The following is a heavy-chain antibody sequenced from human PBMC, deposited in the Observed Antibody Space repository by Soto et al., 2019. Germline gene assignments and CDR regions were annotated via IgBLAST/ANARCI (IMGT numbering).Heavy chain of an antibody. Sequence: QVQLVQSGAEVKKPGASVRVSCKASGYTFTGYYMHWVRQAPGQGLEWMGWINPNNGDTDYAQKFQGWVTMTRDTSITSAYLEARSDDTAVYYCAASFTIWPLDYWGQGTLVTVSS. V-gene: IGHV1-2*04. CDR3: AASFTIWPLDY. CDR2: INPNNGDT. CDR1: GYTFTGYY. D-gene: IGHD3-9*01. J-gene: IGHJ4*02.